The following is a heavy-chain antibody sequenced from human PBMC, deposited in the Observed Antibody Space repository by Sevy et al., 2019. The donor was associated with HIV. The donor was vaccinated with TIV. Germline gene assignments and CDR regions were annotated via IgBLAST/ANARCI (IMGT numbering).Heavy chain of an antibody. J-gene: IGHJ6*03. CDR2: ITDSGST. CDR1: GGSIRRGDYF. D-gene: IGHD3-10*01. CDR3: ARLRGGYGNGWFYYYMDV. Sequence: SETLSLTCSVTGGSIRRGDYFWGWIRQSPGKGLEWIGSITDSGSTYYNPSLKSRVTMSVDTSKNHFSLKLRSVTAADTAVHYCARLRGGYGNGWFYYYMDVWGKGTTVTVS. V-gene: IGHV4-39*02.